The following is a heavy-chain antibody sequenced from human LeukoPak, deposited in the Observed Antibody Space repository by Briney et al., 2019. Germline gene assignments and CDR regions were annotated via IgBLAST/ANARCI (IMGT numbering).Heavy chain of an antibody. V-gene: IGHV3-23*01. D-gene: IGHD1-26*01. J-gene: IGHJ4*02. CDR2: ISGSGGST. CDR1: GFTFSSYA. CDR3: AKEGGHSGSYETPIDY. Sequence: GGSLRLSCAASGFTFSSYAMSWVRQAPGKGLEWVSAISGSGGSTYYADSVKGRFTISRDNSKNTLYLQMNSLRAEDTAVYYCAKEGGHSGSYETPIDYWGQGTLVTVSS.